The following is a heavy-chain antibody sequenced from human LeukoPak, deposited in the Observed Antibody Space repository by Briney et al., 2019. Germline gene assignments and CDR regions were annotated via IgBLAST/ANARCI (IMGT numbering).Heavy chain of an antibody. V-gene: IGHV4-59*11. CDR3: ARDQGSNEKYSFDY. D-gene: IGHD1-1*01. CDR1: GGSISSHY. Sequence: PSETLSLTCTISGGSISSHYWSWIRQPPGKGLEWIGYIYYSGSTNYNPSPKSRVTISVDTSKNQFSLKLSSVTAADTAVYYCARDQGSNEKYSFDYWGQGTLVTVSS. J-gene: IGHJ4*02. CDR2: IYYSGST.